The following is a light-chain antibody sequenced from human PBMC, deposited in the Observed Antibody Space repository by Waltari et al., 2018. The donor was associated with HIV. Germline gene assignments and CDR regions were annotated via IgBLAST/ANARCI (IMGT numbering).Light chain of an antibody. V-gene: IGKV4-1*01. CDR3: QQYYSTLYT. CDR1: QSVLYSSNNKNY. Sequence: DIVMTQSPDSLAVSLGARATINCKSSQSVLYSSNNKNYLAWYQQKPGQPPKLLIYWASTRESGVPDRFSGSGSGTDFTLTISSLQAEDVAVYYCQQYYSTLYTFGQGTKLEIK. CDR2: WAS. J-gene: IGKJ2*01.